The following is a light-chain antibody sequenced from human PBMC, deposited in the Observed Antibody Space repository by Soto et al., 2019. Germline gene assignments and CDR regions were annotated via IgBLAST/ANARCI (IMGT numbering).Light chain of an antibody. CDR1: KLGDKY. Sequence: SYELTQPPSVSVSPGQTASITCSGDKLGDKYAYWYQQKPGQSPVLVIYQDSKRPSGIPERFSGSNSRNTATLTISGTQAMDEADYYCQVWDSSTVVFGGGTKLTVL. V-gene: IGLV3-1*01. CDR2: QDS. J-gene: IGLJ2*01. CDR3: QVWDSSTVV.